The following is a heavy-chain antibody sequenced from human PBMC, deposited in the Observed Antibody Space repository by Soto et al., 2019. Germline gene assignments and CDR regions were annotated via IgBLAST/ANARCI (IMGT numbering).Heavy chain of an antibody. Sequence: EVQLLESGGGLVQPGGSLRLSCAASGFTFSSYAMSWVRQAPGKGLEWVSGISGSDGSTYYADSVKGRFTIARDNSKNTLYLQMTSLRAEDRAVYYCAKDSSYPAAEPDYWGQGTLVTVSS. CDR1: GFTFSSYA. J-gene: IGHJ4*02. V-gene: IGHV3-23*01. CDR2: ISGSDGST. CDR3: AKDSSYPAAEPDY. D-gene: IGHD2-2*01.